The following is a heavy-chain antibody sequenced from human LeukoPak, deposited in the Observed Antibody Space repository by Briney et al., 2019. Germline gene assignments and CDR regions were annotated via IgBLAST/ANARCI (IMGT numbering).Heavy chain of an antibody. CDR3: ARAGGYYYYYMDV. CDR1: GFTFSSYA. Sequence: GGSLRLSCAASGFTFSSYAMSWVRQAPGKGLEWVSGISGSGGSTFYADSVKGWFTISRDNSKNTLYLQMNSLRAEDTAVYYCARAGGYYYYYMDVWGKGTTVTVSS. CDR2: ISGSGGST. J-gene: IGHJ6*03. V-gene: IGHV3-23*01. D-gene: IGHD3-10*01.